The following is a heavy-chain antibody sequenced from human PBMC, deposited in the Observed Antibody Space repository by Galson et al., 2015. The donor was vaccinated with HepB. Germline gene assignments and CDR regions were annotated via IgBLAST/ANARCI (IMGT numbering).Heavy chain of an antibody. V-gene: IGHV3-30-3*01. CDR3: AAGRSYFDSGNFPPFDP. J-gene: IGHJ5*02. CDR2: ISYDGTDK. CDR1: GFTFGTYT. Sequence: SLRLSCAASGFTFGTYTMHWVRQAPGKGLEWVALISYDGTDKYYADSVKGRFTISRDNSRGVLYLQMNSLRAEDTAVYYCAAGRSYFDSGNFPPFDPWGQGTLITVSS. D-gene: IGHD3-10*01.